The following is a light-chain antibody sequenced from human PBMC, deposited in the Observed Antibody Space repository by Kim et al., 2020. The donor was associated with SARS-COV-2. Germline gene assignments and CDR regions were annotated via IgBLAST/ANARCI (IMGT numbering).Light chain of an antibody. J-gene: IGKJ4*01. CDR2: DAS. V-gene: IGKV3-20*01. CDR1: QSIRSTY. CDR3: QQYGSSPRVI. Sequence: EVVVTQSPGTLSLSPGERATLSCRVSQSIRSTYLAWYQQKRGQPPRLLIYDASTRATGVPDRFSGSGSGTDFSLTISRLEPEDFAVYYCQQYGSSPRVIFGGGTKLEI.